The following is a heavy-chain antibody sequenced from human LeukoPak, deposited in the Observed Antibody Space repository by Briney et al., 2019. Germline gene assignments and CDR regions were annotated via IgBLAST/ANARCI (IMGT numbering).Heavy chain of an antibody. D-gene: IGHD3-10*01. CDR3: ARTDGTYYGAPLDY. CDR1: GVSISTSRYY. V-gene: IGHV4-39*07. CDR2: IYYTGPT. Sequence: PSETLSLTCTVSGVSISTSRYYWGWIRQPPGKGLEWIGNIYYTGPTYYNASLESRVAISLDTSKNQFSLKLSSVTAADTAVYYCARTDGTYYGAPLDYWGQGTLVTVSS. J-gene: IGHJ4*02.